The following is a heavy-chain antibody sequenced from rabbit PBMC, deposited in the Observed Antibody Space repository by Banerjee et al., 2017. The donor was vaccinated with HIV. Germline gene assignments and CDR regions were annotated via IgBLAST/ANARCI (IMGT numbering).Heavy chain of an antibody. J-gene: IGHJ6*01. D-gene: IGHD8-1*01. CDR3: ARDSGTSFSSYGMDL. CDR1: GFSFSSGYY. V-gene: IGHV1S45*01. Sequence: QEQLEESGGDLVKPEGSLTLTCTASGFSFSSGYYMCWVRQPPGKGPEWIACIGAGVSSTTYYATWAKGRFTISKTSSTTVTLQMTSLTAADTATYFCARDSGTSFSSYGMDLWGQGTLVTVS. CDR2: IGAGVSSTT.